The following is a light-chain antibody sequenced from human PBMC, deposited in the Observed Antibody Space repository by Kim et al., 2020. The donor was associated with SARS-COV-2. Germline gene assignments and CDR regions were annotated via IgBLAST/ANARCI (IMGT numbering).Light chain of an antibody. Sequence: STAVGDRVTITSLASQDNNNYLARFQQIPGKAPKSLIYSASSLQDGVPSNFSGRGAGTDFTLTINNLQPYDFATYYCQQYHSYPYTFGQGTKLEI. J-gene: IGKJ2*01. V-gene: IGKV1-16*02. CDR2: SAS. CDR1: QDNNNY. CDR3: QQYHSYPYT.